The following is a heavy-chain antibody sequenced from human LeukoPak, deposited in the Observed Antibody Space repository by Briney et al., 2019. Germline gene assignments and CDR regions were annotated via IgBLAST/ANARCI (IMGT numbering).Heavy chain of an antibody. V-gene: IGHV3-48*04. CDR3: AELGITMIGGV. D-gene: IGHD3-10*02. CDR1: GFTFSSYS. CDR2: ISSSSSTI. Sequence: GGSLRLSCAASGFTFSSYSMNWVRQAPGKGLEWVSYISSSSSTIYYADSVKGRFTIFRDNAKNSLYLQMNSLRAEDTAVYYCAELGITMIGGVWGKGTTVTISS. J-gene: IGHJ6*04.